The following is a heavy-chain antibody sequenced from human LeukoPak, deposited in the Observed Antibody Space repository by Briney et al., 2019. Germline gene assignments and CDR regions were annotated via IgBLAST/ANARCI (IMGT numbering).Heavy chain of an antibody. J-gene: IGHJ4*02. D-gene: IGHD3-10*01. CDR3: AYYYGSGSYYSLFDY. Sequence: GGSLRLSCAASGFTFSSYGMHWVRQAPGKGLEWVAFIRYDRSNKYYADSVKGRFTISRDNSKNTLYLQMNSLRAEDTAVYYCAYYYGSGSYYSLFDYWGQGTLVTVSS. CDR2: IRYDRSNK. V-gene: IGHV3-30*02. CDR1: GFTFSSYG.